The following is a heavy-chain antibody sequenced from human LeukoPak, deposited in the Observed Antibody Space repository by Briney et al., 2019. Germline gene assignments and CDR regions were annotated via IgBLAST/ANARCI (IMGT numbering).Heavy chain of an antibody. J-gene: IGHJ4*02. Sequence: PSETLSLTCAVSGGSISSTKWWSWVRQPPGKGLEWIGEIGHSGSTNYNPSLKSRVSISVDTSRNQFSLTLSSVTAADTAVYYCASARWDFWGQGTLVTVSS. CDR1: GGSISSTKW. V-gene: IGHV4-4*02. D-gene: IGHD4-23*01. CDR2: IGHSGST. CDR3: ASARWDF.